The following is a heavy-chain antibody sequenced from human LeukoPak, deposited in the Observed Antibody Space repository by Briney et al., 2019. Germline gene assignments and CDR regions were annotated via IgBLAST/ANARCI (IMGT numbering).Heavy chain of an antibody. V-gene: IGHV1-69*05. CDR1: GYTFNNYA. CDR3: ASNLYNWNSQWSKDY. Sequence: SVKVSCKASGYTFNNYAISWVRQAPGQGLEWMGGIIPIFGTANYAQKFQGRVTITTDESTSTAYMELSSLRSEDTAVYYCASNLYNWNSQWSKDYWGQGTLVTVSS. J-gene: IGHJ4*02. CDR2: IIPIFGTA. D-gene: IGHD1-7*01.